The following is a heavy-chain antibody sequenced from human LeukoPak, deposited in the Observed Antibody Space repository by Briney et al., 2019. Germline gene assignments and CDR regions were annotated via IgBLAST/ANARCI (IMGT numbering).Heavy chain of an antibody. Sequence: GSLRLSCAASGFTFSDYYMSWIRQAPGKGLEWVANIKQDGSEKYYVDSVKGRFTISRDNAKNSLYLQMNSLRAEDTAVYYCARPEGYCSSTSCYGGDNWFDPWGQGTLVTVSS. V-gene: IGHV3-7*01. D-gene: IGHD2-2*01. CDR1: GFTFSDYY. CDR2: IKQDGSEK. CDR3: ARPEGYCSSTSCYGGDNWFDP. J-gene: IGHJ5*02.